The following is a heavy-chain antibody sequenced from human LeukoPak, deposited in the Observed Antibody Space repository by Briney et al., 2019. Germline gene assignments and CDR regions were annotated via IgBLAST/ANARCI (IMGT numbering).Heavy chain of an antibody. D-gene: IGHD6-25*01. CDR3: AREGGDPRWLDP. CDR2: INYSGST. Sequence: SDTLALTCTVSAGSISTFYWTWIRQPAGKGLEWIGRINYSGSTNYNPSLRGRVSMSVDRPKNQFSLTLNSVTSADTAVYYCAREGGDPRWLDPWGQGTLVTVSS. CDR1: AGSISTFY. V-gene: IGHV4-4*07. J-gene: IGHJ5*02.